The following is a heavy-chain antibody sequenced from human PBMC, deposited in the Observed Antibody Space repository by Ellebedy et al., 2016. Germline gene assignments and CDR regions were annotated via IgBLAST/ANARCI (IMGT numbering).Heavy chain of an antibody. CDR3: ARAPGIAVAGTGHY. CDR2: MNPNSGNT. Sequence: ASVKVSXKASGYTFTSYDINWVRQATGQGLEWMGWMNPNSGNTGYAQKFQGRVTMTRNTSISTAYMELSSLRSEDTAVYYCARAPGIAVAGTGHYWGQGTLVTVSS. D-gene: IGHD6-19*01. J-gene: IGHJ4*02. V-gene: IGHV1-8*01. CDR1: GYTFTSYD.